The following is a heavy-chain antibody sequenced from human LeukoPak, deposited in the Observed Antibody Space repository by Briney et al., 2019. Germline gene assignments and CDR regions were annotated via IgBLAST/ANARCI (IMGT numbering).Heavy chain of an antibody. V-gene: IGHV3-49*04. D-gene: IGHD6-13*01. J-gene: IGHJ6*03. Sequence: GGSLRLSCTASGFTFGDYAMSWVRQAPGKGLEWVGFIRSKAYGGTTEYAASVKGRFTISRGDSKSIAYLQMNSLKTEDTAVCYCTRDADGYSSSWYALFDYYYYYMDVWGKGTTVTISS. CDR2: IRSKAYGGTT. CDR1: GFTFGDYA. CDR3: TRDADGYSSSWYALFDYYYYYMDV.